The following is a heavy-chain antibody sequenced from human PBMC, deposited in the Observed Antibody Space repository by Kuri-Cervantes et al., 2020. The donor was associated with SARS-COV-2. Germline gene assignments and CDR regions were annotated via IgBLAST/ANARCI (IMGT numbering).Heavy chain of an antibody. J-gene: IGHJ6*02. CDR2: ISAYNGNT. V-gene: IGHV1-18*04. D-gene: IGHD6-13*01. CDR3: ARHSYSSSLYYYYGMDV. CDR1: GYTFTGYY. Sequence: ASVKVSCKASGYTFTGYYMHWVRQAPGQGLEWMGWISAYNGNTNYAQKLQGRVTMTTDTSTSTAYMELRSLRSDDTAVYYCARHSYSSSLYYYYGMDVWGQGTTVTVSS.